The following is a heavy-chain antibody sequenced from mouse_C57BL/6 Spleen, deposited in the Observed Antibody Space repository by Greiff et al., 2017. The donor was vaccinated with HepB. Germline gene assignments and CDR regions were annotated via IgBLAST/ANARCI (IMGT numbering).Heavy chain of an antibody. CDR3: ARGDYRGYFDY. CDR1: GYTFTSYW. V-gene: IGHV1-52*01. CDR2: IDPSDSET. D-gene: IGHD2-14*01. Sequence: QVQLQQSGAELVRPGSSVKLSCKASGYTFTSYWMHWVKQRPIQGLEWIGNIDPSDSETHYNQKFKDKATLTVDKSSSTAYMQLSSLTSEDSAVYYCARGDYRGYFDYWGQGTTLTVSS. J-gene: IGHJ2*01.